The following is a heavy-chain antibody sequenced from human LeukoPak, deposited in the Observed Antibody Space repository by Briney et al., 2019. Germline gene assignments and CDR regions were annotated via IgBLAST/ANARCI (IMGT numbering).Heavy chain of an antibody. CDR1: GYIFTSYG. V-gene: IGHV1-18*01. Sequence: ASVKVSCKASGYIFTSYGISWVRQAPGQGLEWMGWISAYNGNTNYAQKLQGRVTMTTDTSTSTAYMELRSLRSDDTAVYYCARDNPIVVVPAASVGNWFDPWGQGTLVTVSS. CDR3: ARDNPIVVVPAASVGNWFDP. CDR2: ISAYNGNT. D-gene: IGHD2-2*01. J-gene: IGHJ5*02.